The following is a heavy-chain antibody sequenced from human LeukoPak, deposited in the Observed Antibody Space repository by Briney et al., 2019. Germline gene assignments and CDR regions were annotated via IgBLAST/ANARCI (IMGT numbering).Heavy chain of an antibody. D-gene: IGHD5-24*01. Sequence: GGSLRLSCAASVFTFSSYSMNWVRQAPGKGLEWVSSISSGSKYIYNADSVKGRFTISRDNSKNTLYLQMNSLRAEDTAVYYCARGLQPFDYWGQGTLVTVSS. J-gene: IGHJ4*02. CDR1: VFTFSSYS. V-gene: IGHV3-21*01. CDR3: ARGLQPFDY. CDR2: ISSGSKYI.